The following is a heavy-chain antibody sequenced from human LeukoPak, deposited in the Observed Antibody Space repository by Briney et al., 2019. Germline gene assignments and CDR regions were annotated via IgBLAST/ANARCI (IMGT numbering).Heavy chain of an antibody. CDR3: AREVTGTLDAFDI. J-gene: IGHJ3*02. CDR1: GYTFTGYY. V-gene: IGHV1-2*02. Sequence: AASANLSCNASGYTFTGYYMHWMRQAPGQGLEWMGWINPNSGGTNYAQRFQGRVAMARDTSIRTAYMELSRLRSDDTAVYYCAREVTGTLDAFDIWGQGTMVTVSS. CDR2: INPNSGGT. D-gene: IGHD1-7*01.